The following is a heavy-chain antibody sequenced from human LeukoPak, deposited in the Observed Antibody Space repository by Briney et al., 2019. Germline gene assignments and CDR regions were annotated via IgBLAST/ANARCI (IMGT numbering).Heavy chain of an antibody. V-gene: IGHV4-39*07. Sequence: SETLSLTCTVSGDSMSSSSYCWGWIRQPPGKGLEWIGSFYYSGSTYYTPSLKSRVAISVDTSKNQFSLRLNSVTAADTAVYYCARDGYGLTWGQGTLVTVSS. CDR2: FYYSGST. CDR3: ARDGYGLT. J-gene: IGHJ5*02. CDR1: GDSMSSSSYC. D-gene: IGHD5-18*01.